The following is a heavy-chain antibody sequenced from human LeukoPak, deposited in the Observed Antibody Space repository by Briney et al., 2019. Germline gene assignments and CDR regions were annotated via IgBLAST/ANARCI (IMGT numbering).Heavy chain of an antibody. Sequence: GGSLRLSCAASGFTFSNCAMSWVRQAPGKGLEWVSGISGSGSSTYYADSVKGRFTISRDNSKYTLYLQMHSLRAEDTAVYYCAGSSITVVVPNANMDVWGKGTPVTVSS. J-gene: IGHJ6*03. CDR2: ISGSGSST. V-gene: IGHV3-23*01. CDR1: GFTFSNCA. CDR3: AGSSITVVVPNANMDV. D-gene: IGHD2-2*01.